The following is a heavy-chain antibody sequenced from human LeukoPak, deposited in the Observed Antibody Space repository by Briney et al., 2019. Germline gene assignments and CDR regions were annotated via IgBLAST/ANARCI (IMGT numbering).Heavy chain of an antibody. CDR1: GYRFTTYW. Sequence: GESLKISCKGSGYRFTTYWISWVRQMPGKGLEWMGRIYPSDSYTKYSPSFQGHVTISGDKSISTAYLQRSSLKASDSAIYYCARSGIVGDANSGQIDYWGQGTLVTVSS. D-gene: IGHD1-26*01. V-gene: IGHV5-10-1*01. CDR2: IYPSDSYT. J-gene: IGHJ4*02. CDR3: ARSGIVGDANSGQIDY.